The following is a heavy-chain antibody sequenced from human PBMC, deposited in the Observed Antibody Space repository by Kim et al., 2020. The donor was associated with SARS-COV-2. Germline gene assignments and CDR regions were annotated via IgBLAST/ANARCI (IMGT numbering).Heavy chain of an antibody. CDR1: GFTFSSYA. D-gene: IGHD3-10*01. CDR3: ARDQVFSRELFSEPIDY. J-gene: IGHJ4*02. V-gene: IGHV3-30*04. Sequence: GGSLRLSCAASGFTFSSYAMHWVRQAPGKGLEWVAVISYDGSNKYYADSVKGRFTISRDNSKNTLYLQMNSLRAEDTAVYYCARDQVFSRELFSEPIDYWGQGTLVTVSS. CDR2: ISYDGSNK.